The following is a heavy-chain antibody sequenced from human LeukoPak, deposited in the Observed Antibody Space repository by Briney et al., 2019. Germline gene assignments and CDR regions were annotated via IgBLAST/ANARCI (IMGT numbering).Heavy chain of an antibody. CDR1: GFSFSTYN. J-gene: IGHJ5*02. CDR3: ARDITVVGPNWFDP. CDR2: ITSDSRYR. D-gene: IGHD1-14*01. Sequence: PGGSLRLSCEASGFSFSTYNMNWVRQAPGKGLEWISSITSDSRYRYYADSVKGRFTISRDNANNSLYLQMNSLRAEDTAVYYCARDITVVGPNWFDPWGQGTLVTVSS. V-gene: IGHV3-21*01.